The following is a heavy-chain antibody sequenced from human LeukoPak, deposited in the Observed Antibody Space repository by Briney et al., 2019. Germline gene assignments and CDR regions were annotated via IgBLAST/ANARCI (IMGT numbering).Heavy chain of an antibody. V-gene: IGHV1-69*05. CDR2: IIPIFGTA. CDR3: ASSPDSSGYYDHGEAFDI. CDR1: GGTFGSYA. J-gene: IGHJ3*02. Sequence: SVKVSCKASGGTFGSYAISWVRQAPGQGLEWMGGIIPIFGTANYAQKFQGRVTTTTDESTSTAYMELSSLRSEDTAVYYCASSPDSSGYYDHGEAFDIWGQGTMVTVSS. D-gene: IGHD3-22*01.